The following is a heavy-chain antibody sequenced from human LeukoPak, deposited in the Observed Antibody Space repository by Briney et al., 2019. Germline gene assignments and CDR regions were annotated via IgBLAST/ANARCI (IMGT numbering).Heavy chain of an antibody. D-gene: IGHD5-24*01. J-gene: IGHJ6*03. Sequence: GRSLRLSCAASGLTFSSHAMSWVRQAPGQGLEWVSLISGSGGHTYYGDSVKGRFTISRDNSTNRLSLQMNSLRPEDTAVYYCAKGGAATMRDGYNYYYYYMEVWGRGTTVTVSS. V-gene: IGHV3-23*01. CDR1: GLTFSSHA. CDR3: AKGGAATMRDGYNYYYYYMEV. CDR2: ISGSGGHT.